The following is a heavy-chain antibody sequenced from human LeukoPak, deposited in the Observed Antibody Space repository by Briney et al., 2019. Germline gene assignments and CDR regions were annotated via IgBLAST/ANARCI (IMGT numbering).Heavy chain of an antibody. CDR2: INHSGST. V-gene: IGHV4-34*01. Sequence: SETLSLTCAVYGGSFSGYYWSWVRQPPGKGLEWIGEINHSGSTNYNPSLKSRDTISVDTSKNQFSLKLSSVTAADTAVYYCARGGNSGWYLDRFDYWGRGTLVTVSS. CDR1: GGSFSGYY. CDR3: ARGGNSGWYLDRFDY. D-gene: IGHD6-19*01. J-gene: IGHJ4*02.